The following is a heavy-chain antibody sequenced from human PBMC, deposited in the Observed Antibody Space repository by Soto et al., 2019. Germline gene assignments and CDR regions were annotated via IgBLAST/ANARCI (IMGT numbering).Heavy chain of an antibody. CDR1: GVSISTYY. D-gene: IGHD2-2*01. V-gene: IGHV4-4*07. Sequence: QVQLQESGPGLVKPSETLSLTCTVSGVSISTYYWSWIRQPAGKGLEWIGRGYASGSTNYNPSVKSRVTMSVDTYKNQLSLKLSSVTAADTAVYYCARDGGYCSSTTCPSYYYYYGMDVWGQGTTVTVSS. J-gene: IGHJ6*02. CDR2: GYASGST. CDR3: ARDGGYCSSTTCPSYYYYYGMDV.